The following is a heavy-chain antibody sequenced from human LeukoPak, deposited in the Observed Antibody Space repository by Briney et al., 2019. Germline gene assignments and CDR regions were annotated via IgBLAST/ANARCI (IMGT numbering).Heavy chain of an antibody. Sequence: PGGSLRLSCAASGFTFSSYAMSWVRQAPGKGLEWVSVIYSGGSTYYADSVKGRFTISRDNSKNTLYLQMNSLRAEDTAVYYCARVTVEMATLDYWGQGTLVTVSS. J-gene: IGHJ4*02. CDR1: GFTFSSYA. D-gene: IGHD5-24*01. CDR3: ARVTVEMATLDY. CDR2: IYSGGST. V-gene: IGHV3-53*01.